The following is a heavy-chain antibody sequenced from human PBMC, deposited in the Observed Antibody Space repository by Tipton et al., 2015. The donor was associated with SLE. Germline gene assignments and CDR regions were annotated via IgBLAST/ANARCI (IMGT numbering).Heavy chain of an antibody. J-gene: IGHJ4*02. CDR1: GFTFDDYA. Sequence: GSLRLSCAASGFTFDDYAMHWVRQAPGKGLEWVSLISWDGGSTYYADSVKGRFTISRDNSKNSLYLQMNSLRDEDTAFYYCAKGTTDIDWWGQGTLVTVSS. CDR3: AKGTTDIDW. D-gene: IGHD1-1*01. V-gene: IGHV3-43D*04. CDR2: ISWDGGST.